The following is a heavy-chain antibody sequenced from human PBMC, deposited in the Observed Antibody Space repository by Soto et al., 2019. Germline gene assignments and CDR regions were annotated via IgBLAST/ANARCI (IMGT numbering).Heavy chain of an antibody. Sequence: QVQLQESGPGLVKPSQTLSLTCTVSGGSISSGGYYWSWIRQHPGKGLEWIGYIYYSGSTYYNPSLKRRVTISVYTSKNQFSLKLSSVTAADTAVYYCARDKGRYSYAPNGFDPWGQGTLVTVSS. V-gene: IGHV4-31*03. J-gene: IGHJ5*02. CDR1: GGSISSGGYY. D-gene: IGHD5-18*01. CDR2: IYYSGST. CDR3: ARDKGRYSYAPNGFDP.